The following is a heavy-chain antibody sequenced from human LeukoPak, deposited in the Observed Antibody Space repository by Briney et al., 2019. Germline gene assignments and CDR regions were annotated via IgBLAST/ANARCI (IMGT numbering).Heavy chain of an antibody. CDR2: IYYSGST. CDR3: ARGMFGSIFGVVTDNDYFDY. CDR1: GGSISSGDYY. J-gene: IGHJ4*02. D-gene: IGHD3-3*01. V-gene: IGHV4-30-4*01. Sequence: SETLSLTCTVSGGSISSGDYYWSWIRQPPGKGLVWIGYIYYSGSTYYNPSLKSRVTISVDTSKNQFSLKLSSVTAADTAVYYCARGMFGSIFGVVTDNDYFDYWGQGTLVTVSS.